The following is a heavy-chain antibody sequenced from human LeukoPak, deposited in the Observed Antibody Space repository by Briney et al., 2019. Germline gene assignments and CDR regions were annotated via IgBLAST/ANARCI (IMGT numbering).Heavy chain of an antibody. Sequence: SETLSLTCAVYGGSFSGYYWSWIRQPPGKGLEWIGEINHSGSTNYNPSLKSRVTISVDTSKNRFSLKLSSVTAADTAVYYCAGSGYSYGYVDWYFDLWGRGTLVTVSS. J-gene: IGHJ2*01. CDR2: INHSGST. V-gene: IGHV4-34*01. D-gene: IGHD5-18*01. CDR1: GGSFSGYY. CDR3: AGSGYSYGYVDWYFDL.